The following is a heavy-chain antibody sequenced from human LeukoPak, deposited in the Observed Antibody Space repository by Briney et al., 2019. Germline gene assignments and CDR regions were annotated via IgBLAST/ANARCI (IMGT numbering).Heavy chain of an antibody. CDR1: GYSFNTYW. Sequence: HGESLKISCKGSGYSFNTYWIGWVRQMPGKGLEWMGIIFPGDSDTRYSPSFQGQVTISADKSINTAYLQWSSLKASDTAIYYCARSRNFRNWFDPWGQGTLVTVSS. V-gene: IGHV5-51*01. CDR2: IFPGDSDT. CDR3: ARSRNFRNWFDP. D-gene: IGHD1-14*01. J-gene: IGHJ5*02.